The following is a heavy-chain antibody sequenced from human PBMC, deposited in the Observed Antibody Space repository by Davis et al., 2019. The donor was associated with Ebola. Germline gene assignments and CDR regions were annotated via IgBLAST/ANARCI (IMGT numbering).Heavy chain of an antibody. D-gene: IGHD6-6*01. V-gene: IGHV4-39*01. CDR1: GGSISSGGYY. Sequence: MPSETLSLTCTVSGGSISSGGYYWSWIRQHPGKGLEWIGSIYYSGSTYYNPSLKSRVTISVDTSKNQFSLKLSSVTAADTAVYYCARQVYSSSRVGVYYYGMDVWGKGTTVTVSS. CDR2: IYYSGST. J-gene: IGHJ6*04. CDR3: ARQVYSSSRVGVYYYGMDV.